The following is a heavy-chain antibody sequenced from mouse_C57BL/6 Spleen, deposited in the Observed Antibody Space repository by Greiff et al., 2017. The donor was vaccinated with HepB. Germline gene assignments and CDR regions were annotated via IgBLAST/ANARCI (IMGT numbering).Heavy chain of an antibody. J-gene: IGHJ2*01. CDR2: IDPETGGT. D-gene: IGHD2-5*01. V-gene: IGHV1-15*01. CDR1: GYTFTDYE. CDR3: TRGGSNSFDY. Sequence: VQLQQSGAELVRPGASVTLSCKASGYTFTDYEMHWVKQTPVHGLEWIGAIDPETGGTAYNQKFKGKAILTADKSSSTAYMELRSLTSEDSAVYYCTRGGSNSFDYWGQGTTLTVSS.